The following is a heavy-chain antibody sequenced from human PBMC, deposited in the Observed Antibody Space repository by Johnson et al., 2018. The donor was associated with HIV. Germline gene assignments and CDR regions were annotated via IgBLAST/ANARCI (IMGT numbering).Heavy chain of an antibody. CDR1: VLTFADYG. V-gene: IGHV3-30*02. Sequence: QVQLVESGGGVVQPGGSLRLSCAASVLTFADYGLHWVRQPPGKGLEWVAFIAHDVSITHHADSVQGRFTMTIDNSKNTLYRPMKSLLPEDTFIYYCSKDDNLGVWYSDAFDVWGQGTVVTVSS. CDR3: SKDDNLGVWYSDAFDV. CDR2: IAHDVSIT. D-gene: IGHD6-19*01. J-gene: IGHJ3*01.